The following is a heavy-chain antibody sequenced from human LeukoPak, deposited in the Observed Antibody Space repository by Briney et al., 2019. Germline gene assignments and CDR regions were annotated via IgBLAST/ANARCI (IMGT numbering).Heavy chain of an antibody. J-gene: IGHJ4*02. CDR3: ARAPVYDSSGYYYY. D-gene: IGHD3-22*01. CDR2: IIPIFGTA. CDR1: GGTFSSFA. V-gene: IGHV1-69*13. Sequence: SVKVSCTASGGTFSSFAISWLRQAPGQGLEWMGGIIPIFGTANYTQKFQGRVTITADEPTSTAYMELSSLRSEDMAMYYCARAPVYDSSGYYYYWGQGTQVTVSS.